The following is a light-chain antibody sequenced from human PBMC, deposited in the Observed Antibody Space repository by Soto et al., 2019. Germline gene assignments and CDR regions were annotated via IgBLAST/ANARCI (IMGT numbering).Light chain of an antibody. CDR3: QQYGSSSWT. J-gene: IGKJ1*01. CDR2: GTS. V-gene: IGKV3-20*01. CDR1: QSVRSTY. Sequence: VLTQSPGTLSLSPGERATLSCRASQSVRSTYLAWYQQKPGQAPRLLIHGTSTRATGVPPRFSGSGSGTDFTLTISRLEPEDFAVYYCQQYGSSSWTFGQGTKVDIK.